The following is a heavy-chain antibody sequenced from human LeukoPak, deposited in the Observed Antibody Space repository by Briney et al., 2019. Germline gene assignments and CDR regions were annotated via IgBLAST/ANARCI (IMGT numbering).Heavy chain of an antibody. CDR2: ISSSGSTI. Sequence: GGSLRLSCAASGFTFSDYYMSWIRQAPGKGLEWVSYISSSGSTIYYADSVKGRFTISRDNAKNPLYLQMNSLRAEDTAVYYCARDRSLTMILGYFDYWGQGTLVTVSS. CDR1: GFTFSDYY. V-gene: IGHV3-11*01. D-gene: IGHD3-22*01. CDR3: ARDRSLTMILGYFDY. J-gene: IGHJ4*02.